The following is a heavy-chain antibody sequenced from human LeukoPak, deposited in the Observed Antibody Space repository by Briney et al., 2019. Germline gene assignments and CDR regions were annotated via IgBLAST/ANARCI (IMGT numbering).Heavy chain of an antibody. D-gene: IGHD3-22*01. CDR3: ARDRYDSSGYYPNWFDP. CDR1: GYSISSGYY. V-gene: IGHV4-38-2*02. CDR2: IYHSGST. Sequence: SETLSLTCTVSGYSISSGYYWGWIRQPPGKGLEWIGSIYHSGSTYYNPSLKSRVTISVDTSKNQFSLRLNSVTAADTAVYYCARDRYDSSGYYPNWFDPWGQGTLVTVSS. J-gene: IGHJ5*02.